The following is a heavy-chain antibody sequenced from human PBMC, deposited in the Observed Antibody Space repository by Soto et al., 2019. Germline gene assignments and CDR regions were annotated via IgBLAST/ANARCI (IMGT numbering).Heavy chain of an antibody. CDR3: ARLGYCSGGSCGGLDY. J-gene: IGHJ4*02. D-gene: IGHD2-15*01. CDR1: GFTFSDYY. CDR2: ISSSSSYT. Sequence: GGFLRLSCAASGFTFSDYYMSWIRQAPGKGLEWVSYISSSSSYTNYADSVKGRFTISRDNAKNSLYLQMNSLRAEDTAVYYCARLGYCSGGSCGGLDYWGQGTLVTVSS. V-gene: IGHV3-11*03.